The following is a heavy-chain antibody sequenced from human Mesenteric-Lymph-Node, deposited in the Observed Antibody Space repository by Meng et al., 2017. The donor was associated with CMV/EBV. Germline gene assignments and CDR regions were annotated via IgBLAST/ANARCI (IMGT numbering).Heavy chain of an antibody. CDR3: ARRGNYDSDYSEY. Sequence: QLQLQESGPGLVKPSEPLPLSCIVFGDSISNSTYYWTWIRQPPGKGLEWIGSVHHSGTTYYNPSLKGRLTISVDTSANLFSLRLTTVTAADTATYYCARRGNYDSDYSEYWGQGTLVTVSS. J-gene: IGHJ4*02. V-gene: IGHV4-39*01. D-gene: IGHD3-22*01. CDR2: VHHSGTT. CDR1: GDSISNSTYY.